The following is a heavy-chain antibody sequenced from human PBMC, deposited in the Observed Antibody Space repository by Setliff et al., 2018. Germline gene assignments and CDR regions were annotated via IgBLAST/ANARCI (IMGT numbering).Heavy chain of an antibody. CDR1: GASITSGGFY. D-gene: IGHD1-26*01. J-gene: IGHJ4*02. CDR3: ARSPSSGAYWNPRPFYSDY. V-gene: IGHV4-61*09. CDR2: ISPSGST. Sequence: SETLSLTCSVSGASITSGGFYWTWIRQPAGKGLEWIGHISPSGSTTYNPSVKSQVTISLDTSKNHFSLKLDSVTAADTALYYCARSPSSGAYWNPRPFYSDYWARGTLVTVSS.